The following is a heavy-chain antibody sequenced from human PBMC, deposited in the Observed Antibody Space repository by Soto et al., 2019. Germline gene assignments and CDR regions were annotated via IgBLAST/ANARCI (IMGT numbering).Heavy chain of an antibody. CDR1: GFVFSDFG. D-gene: IGHD1-26*01. V-gene: IGHV3-30*03. Sequence: QVQLVESGGGVVQPGRSLRLSCAASGFVFSDFGMHWVRQAPGKGLEWVAALSYDESNTYYADSMKGRFTISRDISKNTLYLPINSLRAEDTAVSYCATSGRAWARSPDYWGQGTLVTVSS. J-gene: IGHJ4*02. CDR2: LSYDESNT. CDR3: ATSGRAWARSPDY.